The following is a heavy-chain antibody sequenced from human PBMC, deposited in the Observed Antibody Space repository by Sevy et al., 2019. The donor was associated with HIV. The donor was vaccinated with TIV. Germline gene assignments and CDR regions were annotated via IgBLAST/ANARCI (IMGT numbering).Heavy chain of an antibody. J-gene: IGHJ2*01. CDR1: GGSFSGYY. CDR2: VNHSGST. Sequence: SETLSLTCAVHGGSFSGYYWNWIRQPPGKGLEWIGEVNHSGSTNYNPSLKSRVTISVDTSKNQFSLKLNFVTAADTAVYYCARGGDGVVPSPIIGLGPWTKYWYFDLWGRGTLVTVSS. D-gene: IGHD3-3*01. CDR3: ARGGDGVVPSPIIGLGPWTKYWYFDL. V-gene: IGHV4-34*01.